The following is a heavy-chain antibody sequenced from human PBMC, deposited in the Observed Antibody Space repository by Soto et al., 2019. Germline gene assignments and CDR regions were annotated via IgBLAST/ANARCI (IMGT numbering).Heavy chain of an antibody. CDR3: ARVYSSTWYHFDY. V-gene: IGHV4-4*02. CDR2: IYHSGST. Sequence: PSETLSLTCAVSEDSISSSKWWSWVRQPPGKGLEWIGEIYHSGSTNYNPSLKSRVIISVDKSKNQFSLKLSSVTDADTAVYYCARVYSSTWYHFDYWGQGTLVTVSS. J-gene: IGHJ4*02. CDR1: EDSISSSKW. D-gene: IGHD6-13*01.